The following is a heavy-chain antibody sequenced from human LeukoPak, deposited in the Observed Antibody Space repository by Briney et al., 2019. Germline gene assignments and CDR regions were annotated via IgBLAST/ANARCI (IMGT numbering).Heavy chain of an antibody. Sequence: GASLRLSCAASGFTLSTCNIHWVRQAPGKGLEWVAVTWYDGTKRYYADSVQGRFTISRDNSNNTLSLQMNSLRADDTALYYCAREIPMITLDFWGQGILVTVSS. CDR1: GFTLSTCN. V-gene: IGHV3-33*01. CDR3: AREIPMITLDF. D-gene: IGHD2-21*01. CDR2: TWYDGTKR. J-gene: IGHJ4*02.